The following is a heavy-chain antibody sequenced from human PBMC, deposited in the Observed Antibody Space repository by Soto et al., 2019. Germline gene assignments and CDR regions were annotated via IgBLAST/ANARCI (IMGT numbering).Heavy chain of an antibody. CDR1: GGSISSSSYY. CDR3: ARLWFAMTTVTVIDY. D-gene: IGHD4-17*01. V-gene: IGHV4-39*01. CDR2: IYYSGST. J-gene: IGHJ4*02. Sequence: SETLSLTCTVSGGSISSSSYYWGWIRQPPGKGLEWIGSIYYSGSTYYNPSLKSRVTISVDTSKNQFSLKLSSVTAADTAVYYCARLWFAMTTVTVIDYWGQGTLVTVSS.